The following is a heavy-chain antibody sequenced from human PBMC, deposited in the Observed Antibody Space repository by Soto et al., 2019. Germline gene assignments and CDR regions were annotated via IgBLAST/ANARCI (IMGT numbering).Heavy chain of an antibody. J-gene: IGHJ4*02. CDR1: GFTFSGHY. D-gene: IGHD1-26*01. CDR2: TRNKAKSYTT. CDR3: ASGFNSFDQ. V-gene: IGHV3-72*01. Sequence: EVQLVESGGGLVQPGGSLRLSCAASGFTFSGHYMDWVRQAPGKGLEWVGRTRNKAKSYTTEYAASVNARFTISRDESKNSLNLQMNSLKTEDTAVYYCASGFNSFDQWGQGTPVTVSS.